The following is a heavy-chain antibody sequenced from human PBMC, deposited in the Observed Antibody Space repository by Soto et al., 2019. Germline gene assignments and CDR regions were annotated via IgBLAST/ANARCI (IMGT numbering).Heavy chain of an antibody. CDR1: GYSFAGYW. J-gene: IGHJ4*02. CDR3: ARQIYDSDTGPNFQYYFDS. D-gene: IGHD3-22*01. V-gene: IGHV5-10-1*01. Sequence: GESLKISCKGSGYSFAGYWITWVRQKPGKGLEWMGRIDPSDSQTYYSPSFRGHVTISVTKSITTVFLQWSSLRASDTAMYYCARQIYDSDTGPNFQYYFDSWGQGNPVPVS. CDR2: IDPSDSQT.